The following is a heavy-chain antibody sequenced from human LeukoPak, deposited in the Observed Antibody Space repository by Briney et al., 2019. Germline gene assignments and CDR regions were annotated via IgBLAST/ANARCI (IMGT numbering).Heavy chain of an antibody. Sequence: GGSLRLSCAASGFGFGSYTMNWIRQAPGKGLEWVSSISGSISSKLYAESVKGRFTISRDNAKNSLYLQMNILRAEDTAVYYCVSGSYEGGYYGMDVWGQGTTVTVSS. V-gene: IGHV3-21*01. D-gene: IGHD1-26*01. CDR1: GFGFGSYT. CDR2: ISGSISSK. J-gene: IGHJ6*02. CDR3: VSGSYEGGYYGMDV.